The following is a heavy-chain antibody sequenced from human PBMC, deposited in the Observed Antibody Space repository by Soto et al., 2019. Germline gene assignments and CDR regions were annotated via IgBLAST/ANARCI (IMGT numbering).Heavy chain of an antibody. D-gene: IGHD3-10*01. V-gene: IGHV4-31*03. CDR2: IYYSGST. CDR3: ARSYYYGSDLYYYYYMDV. CDR1: GGSISSGGYY. Sequence: PSETLSLTCTVSGGSISSGGYYWSWIRQHPGKGLEWIGYIYYSGSTYYNPSLKSRVTISVDTSKNQFSLKLSSVTAADTAVYYCARSYYYGSDLYYYYYMDVWGKGTTVTVSS. J-gene: IGHJ6*03.